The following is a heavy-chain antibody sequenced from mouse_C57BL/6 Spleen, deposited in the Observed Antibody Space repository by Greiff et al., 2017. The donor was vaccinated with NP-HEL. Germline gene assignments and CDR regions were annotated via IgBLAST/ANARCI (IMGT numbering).Heavy chain of an antibody. D-gene: IGHD1-1*01. Sequence: EVQLVESGGGLVQPGGSLKLSCAASGFTFSDYYMYWVRQTPEKRLEWVAYISNGGGSTYYPDTVKGRFTISRDNAKNTLYLQMSRLKSEDTAMYYCARGRITTVATYWGQGTLVTVSA. CDR3: ARGRITTVATY. CDR1: GFTFSDYY. V-gene: IGHV5-12*01. CDR2: ISNGGGST. J-gene: IGHJ3*01.